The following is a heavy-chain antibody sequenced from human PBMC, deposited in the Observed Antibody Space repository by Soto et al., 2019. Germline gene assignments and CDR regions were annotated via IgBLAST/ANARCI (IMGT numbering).Heavy chain of an antibody. CDR2: ISSSSSYI. J-gene: IGHJ3*02. Sequence: PGGSLRLSCAASGFTFSSYSMNWVRQAPGKGLEWVSSISSSSSYIYYADSVKGRFTISRDNAKNSLYLQMNSLRAEDTAVYYCARSLYYYDSSGYPVPDAFDIWGQGTMVTVSS. D-gene: IGHD3-22*01. V-gene: IGHV3-21*01. CDR3: ARSLYYYDSSGYPVPDAFDI. CDR1: GFTFSSYS.